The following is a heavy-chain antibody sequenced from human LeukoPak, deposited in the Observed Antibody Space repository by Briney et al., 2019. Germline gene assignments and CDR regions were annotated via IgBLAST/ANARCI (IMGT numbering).Heavy chain of an antibody. D-gene: IGHD3-10*01. J-gene: IGHJ4*02. V-gene: IGHV3-7*01. CDR2: INEDGSQK. Sequence: ETLSLTCTVSGGSISSSSYYWGWIRQPPGKGLEWVANINEDGSQKYYVDSVKGRFTISRDNAGNSLFLQLNTLRAEDTAVYYCASGGHVDYCGQGTLVIVS. CDR1: GGSISSSSYY. CDR3: ASGGHVDY.